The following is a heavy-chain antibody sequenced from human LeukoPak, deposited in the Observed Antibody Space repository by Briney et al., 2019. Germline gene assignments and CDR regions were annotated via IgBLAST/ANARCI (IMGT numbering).Heavy chain of an antibody. J-gene: IGHJ4*02. D-gene: IGHD1-26*01. CDR1: GGSISSSS. Sequence: SETLSLTCTVPGGSISSSSWTWIRQPPGKGLEXXGXXYYNGRTNYNPSLKSRVTLSVDTSKNQFSLKLSSVIAADTAVYYCARDQEYSGSYYRYFDFWGQGALVTVSS. CDR3: ARDQEYSGSYYRYFDF. CDR2: XYYNGRT. V-gene: IGHV4-59*01.